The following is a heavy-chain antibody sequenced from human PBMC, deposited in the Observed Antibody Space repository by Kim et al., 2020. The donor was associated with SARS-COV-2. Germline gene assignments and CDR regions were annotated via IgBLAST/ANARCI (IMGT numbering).Heavy chain of an antibody. CDR2: ISSSSSYI. J-gene: IGHJ3*02. Sequence: GGSLRLSCAASGFTFSSYSMNWVRQAPGKGLEWVSSISSSSSYIYYADSVKGRFTISRDNAKNSLYLQMNSLRAEDTAVYYCASLGIVVVPAAIGTDAFDIWGQGTMVTVSS. CDR3: ASLGIVVVPAAIGTDAFDI. D-gene: IGHD2-2*03. V-gene: IGHV3-21*01. CDR1: GFTFSSYS.